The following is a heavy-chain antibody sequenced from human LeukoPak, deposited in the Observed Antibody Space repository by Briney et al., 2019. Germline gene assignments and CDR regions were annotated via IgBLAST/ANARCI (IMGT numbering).Heavy chain of an antibody. CDR2: ISSSSSYI. CDR3: ARGGYSSSSLDY. D-gene: IGHD6-6*01. V-gene: IGHV3-21*01. CDR1: GFTFSNYS. J-gene: IGHJ4*02. Sequence: GGSLRLSCAASGFTFSNYSMNWVRQAPGKGPEWVSSISSSSSYIYYADSVKGRFTISRDNSKNTLYLQMNSLRAEDTAVYYCARGGYSSSSLDYWGQGTLVTVSS.